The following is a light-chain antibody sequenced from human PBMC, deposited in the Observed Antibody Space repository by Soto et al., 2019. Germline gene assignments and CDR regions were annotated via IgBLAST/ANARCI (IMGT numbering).Light chain of an antibody. CDR1: WGIGAD. Sequence: EIVLTQSPATLSVSPGDRVTFSCRASWGIGADLAWYRHKPGQAPRLLVSYASAWATGVPGRFRGSGSGTAFTRTIDSLEAEDFAFYYCQQFHTWPVTFGGGTKVYI. V-gene: IGKV3-15*01. CDR3: QQFHTWPVT. CDR2: YAS. J-gene: IGKJ4*01.